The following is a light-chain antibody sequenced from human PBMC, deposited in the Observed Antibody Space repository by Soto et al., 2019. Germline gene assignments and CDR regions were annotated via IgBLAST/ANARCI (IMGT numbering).Light chain of an antibody. CDR3: SSFTSSYTHV. V-gene: IGLV2-14*01. CDR2: EVS. Sequence: QSVLTQPASVSGSPGQSITISCTGTSSDVGGYNHVSWYQQHPGKAPKLMIYEVSNRPSGVSNRFSGSKSGNTASLTISGLQAEDEADYYCSSFTSSYTHVFGTGTKLTVL. CDR1: SSDVGGYNH. J-gene: IGLJ1*01.